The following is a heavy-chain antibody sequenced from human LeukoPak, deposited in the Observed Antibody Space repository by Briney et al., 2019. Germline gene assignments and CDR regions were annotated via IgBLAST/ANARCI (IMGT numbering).Heavy chain of an antibody. CDR3: ARERAYGTQDYLDY. V-gene: IGHV3-23*01. J-gene: IGHJ4*02. CDR2: ISGSGGST. Sequence: PGGSLRLSCAASGFTFSSYAMSWVRQAPGKGLEWVSAISGSGGSTYYADSVKGRFTISRDNAKNSLFLQMNSLRVEDTAVYYCARERAYGTQDYLDYWGQGTRVTVSS. CDR1: GFTFSSYA. D-gene: IGHD1-1*01.